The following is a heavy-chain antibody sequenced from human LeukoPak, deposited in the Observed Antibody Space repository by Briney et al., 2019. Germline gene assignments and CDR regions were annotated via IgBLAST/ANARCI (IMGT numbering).Heavy chain of an antibody. J-gene: IGHJ4*02. D-gene: IGHD1-26*01. Sequence: SETLSLTCTVSGGSISSSSYYWGWIRQPPGKGLEWIGSIFYSGSTYYNPSLKSRVTISVDTSKNQFSLKLSSVTAADTAVYYCARHVVVVGAMSFDYWGQGTLVTVSS. CDR1: GGSISSSSYY. CDR2: IFYSGST. CDR3: ARHVVVVGAMSFDY. V-gene: IGHV4-39*01.